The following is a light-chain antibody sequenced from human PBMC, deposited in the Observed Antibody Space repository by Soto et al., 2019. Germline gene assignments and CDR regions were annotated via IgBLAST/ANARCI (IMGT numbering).Light chain of an antibody. Sequence: DIQIPQSPPSLSPSLGDEVPITGRAGRPVSTYLNWYQQKPGKAPKLLINAALTLQPGVPPRFSASGSGTDFTLTITGLQPEDFATYYCQESFSTLYTFGQGTRVEI. CDR2: AAL. J-gene: IGKJ2*01. CDR3: QESFSTLYT. CDR1: RPVSTY. V-gene: IGKV1-39*01.